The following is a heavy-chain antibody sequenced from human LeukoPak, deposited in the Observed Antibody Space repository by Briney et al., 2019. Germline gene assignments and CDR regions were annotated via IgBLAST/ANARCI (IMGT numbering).Heavy chain of an antibody. CDR1: GGSISSGDYY. CDR2: IYYSGST. Sequence: PSETLSLTCTVSGGSISSGDYYWSWIRQPPGKGLEWIGYIYYSGSTYYTPSLKSRVTISVNTSKNQFSLKLSSVTAADTAVYYCAREAPGVGATPSGAFDIWGQGTMVTVSS. CDR3: AREAPGVGATPSGAFDI. V-gene: IGHV4-30-4*08. J-gene: IGHJ3*02. D-gene: IGHD1-26*01.